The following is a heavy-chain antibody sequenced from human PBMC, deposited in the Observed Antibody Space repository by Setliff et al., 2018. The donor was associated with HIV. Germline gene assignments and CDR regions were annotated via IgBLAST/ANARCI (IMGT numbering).Heavy chain of an antibody. CDR3: ASAGPYCGDDCPYNWLTP. D-gene: IGHD2-21*02. V-gene: IGHV4-59*01. J-gene: IGHJ5*02. Sequence: SETLSLTCTVSSDSISSSYWTWIRQPPGQGLEWIGYVHHSGSTKYNAPLRSRVTMSVDTSKNLFSLTLRSVTAAGTAVYYCASAGPYCGDDCPYNWLTPWGQGTLVTVSS. CDR2: VHHSGST. CDR1: SDSISSSY.